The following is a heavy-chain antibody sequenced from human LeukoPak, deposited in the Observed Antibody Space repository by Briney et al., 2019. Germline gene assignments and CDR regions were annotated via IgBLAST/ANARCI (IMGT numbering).Heavy chain of an antibody. Sequence: GGSLRLSCAASGFTFSSYWMHWVRQVPGGGLVSVSRINRDGRVIHYADSVKGRFTISRDNAKNTLYLQVNSLRVKDTALYYCTRPDYGGDCWGQGTLVTVSS. D-gene: IGHD4-23*01. CDR3: TRPDYGGDC. V-gene: IGHV3-74*01. J-gene: IGHJ4*02. CDR2: INRDGRVI. CDR1: GFTFSSYW.